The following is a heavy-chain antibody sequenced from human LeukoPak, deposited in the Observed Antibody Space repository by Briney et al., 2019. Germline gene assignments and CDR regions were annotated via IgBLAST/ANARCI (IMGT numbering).Heavy chain of an antibody. CDR1: GFTFSSYG. Sequence: GGSLRLSCEASGFTFSSYGMHWVRQAPGKGLEGVAVIWYDGSNKYYADSVKGRFTISRDNSKNTLYLQMNSLRAEDTAVYYCARDGYSKKIDYWGQGTLVTVSS. CDR3: ARDGYSKKIDY. D-gene: IGHD6-13*01. CDR2: IWYDGSNK. J-gene: IGHJ4*02. V-gene: IGHV3-33*01.